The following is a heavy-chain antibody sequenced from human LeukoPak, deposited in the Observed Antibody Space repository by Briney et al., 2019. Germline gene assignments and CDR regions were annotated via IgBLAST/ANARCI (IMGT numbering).Heavy chain of an antibody. CDR1: GYTFTSYG. CDR2: ISAYNGNT. D-gene: IGHD2-2*01. Sequence: ASVKVSCKASGYTFTSYGISWVRQAPGQGLEWMGWISAYNGNTNYAQKLQGRVTMTTDTSTSTAYMELRSLRSDDTAVYYCARDYCSSTSCYDHDAFDIWGQGTMVTVSS. J-gene: IGHJ3*02. CDR3: ARDYCSSTSCYDHDAFDI. V-gene: IGHV1-18*01.